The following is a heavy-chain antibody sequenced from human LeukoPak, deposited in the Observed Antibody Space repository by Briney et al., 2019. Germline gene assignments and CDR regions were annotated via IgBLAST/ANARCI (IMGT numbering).Heavy chain of an antibody. D-gene: IGHD2/OR15-2a*01. CDR3: AREGPQIYYFDT. CDR2: IIPIFGTA. Sequence: SVKVSCKASGGTFSSYAISWVRQAPGQGLEWMGGIIPIFGTANYAQKFQGRVTMTRNTSISTAYMELSSLRSEDTAVYYCAREGPQIYYFDTWGQGTLVTVSS. CDR1: GGTFSSYA. J-gene: IGHJ4*02. V-gene: IGHV1-69*05.